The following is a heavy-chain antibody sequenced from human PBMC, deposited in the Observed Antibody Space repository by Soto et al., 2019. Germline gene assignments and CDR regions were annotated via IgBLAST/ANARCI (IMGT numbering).Heavy chain of an antibody. D-gene: IGHD3-16*01. J-gene: IGHJ3*02. V-gene: IGHV1-58*01. Sequence: SLSVSCTASGFTFTSSAVQWVRQARGQRLEWIGWIVVGSGNTNYAQKFQERVTITRDMSTSTAYMELSSLRSEDTAVYYCAAWGRTAFDNWGQGTMVTVSS. CDR3: AAWGRTAFDN. CDR2: IVVGSGNT. CDR1: GFTFTSSA.